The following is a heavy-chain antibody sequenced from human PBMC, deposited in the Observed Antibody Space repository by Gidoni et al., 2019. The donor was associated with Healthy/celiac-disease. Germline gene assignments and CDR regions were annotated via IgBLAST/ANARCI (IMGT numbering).Heavy chain of an antibody. CDR3: ARGIITIFGVVIIPAYYFDY. J-gene: IGHJ4*02. CDR1: GGSVSSGRYY. CDR2: IYYSGST. D-gene: IGHD3-3*01. Sequence: QVQLQESGPGLVKPSETLSLTCTVSGGSVSSGRYYWSWIRQPPGKGLEWIGYIYYSGSTNYNPSLKSRVTISVDTSKNQFSLKLSSVTAADTAVYYCARGIITIFGVVIIPAYYFDYWGQGTLVTVSS. V-gene: IGHV4-61*01.